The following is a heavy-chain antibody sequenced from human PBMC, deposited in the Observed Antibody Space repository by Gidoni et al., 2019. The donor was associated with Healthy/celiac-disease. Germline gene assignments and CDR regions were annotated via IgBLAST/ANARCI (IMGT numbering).Heavy chain of an antibody. D-gene: IGHD3-22*01. CDR3: AKDLSGYYDSSGYYYYYYGMDV. CDR2: IRYDGSNK. CDR1: GFPFSSHG. V-gene: IGHV3-30*02. J-gene: IGHJ6*02. Sequence: QVQLVESGAGVVQPGGSLRPSCPASGFPFSSHGMHWVRQAPGKGLRLVAFIRYDGSNKYYADSVKGRFTISRDNSKNTLYLQMNSLRAEDTAVYYCAKDLSGYYDSSGYYYYYYGMDVWGQGTTVTVSS.